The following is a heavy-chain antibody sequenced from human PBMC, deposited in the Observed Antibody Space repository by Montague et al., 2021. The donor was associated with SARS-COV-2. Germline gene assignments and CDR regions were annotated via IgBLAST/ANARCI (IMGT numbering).Heavy chain of an antibody. J-gene: IGHJ4*02. CDR1: GASRSTKNYY. Sequence: SETLSLTCTFSGASRSTKNYYWGWIRQPPGKGLEWIGSISCSATSYSNPSLKSRVTMSVDTSRNQPSLNLSSVTVADTAVYYCARLGITLGGVIVIRYYFDFWGQGTLVTVSS. CDR3: ARLGITLGGVIVIRYYFDF. D-gene: IGHD3-16*02. V-gene: IGHV4-39*01. CDR2: ISCSATS.